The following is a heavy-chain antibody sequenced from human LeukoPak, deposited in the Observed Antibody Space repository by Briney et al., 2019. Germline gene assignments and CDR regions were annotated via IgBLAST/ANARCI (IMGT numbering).Heavy chain of an antibody. Sequence: PGRSLRLSCAASGFTFSSYGMHWVRQALGKGLEWVAVISYDGSNKYYADSVKGRFTISRDNSKNALYLQMNSLRAEDTAVYYCAKDRQQQLAYYYYYYGMDVWGQGTTVTVSS. CDR2: ISYDGSNK. V-gene: IGHV3-30*18. CDR3: AKDRQQQLAYYYYYYGMDV. J-gene: IGHJ6*02. D-gene: IGHD6-13*01. CDR1: GFTFSSYG.